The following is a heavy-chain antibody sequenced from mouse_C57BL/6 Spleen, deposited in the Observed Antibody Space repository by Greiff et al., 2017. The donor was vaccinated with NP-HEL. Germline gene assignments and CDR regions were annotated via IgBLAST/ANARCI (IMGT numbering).Heavy chain of an antibody. CDR3: ERYLYAMDY. CDR1: GFTFSDYG. J-gene: IGHJ4*01. Sequence: EVQVVESGGGLVKPGGSLKLSCAASGFTFSDYGMHWVRQAPEKGLEWVAYISSGSSSIYYADPVKGRFTISRDNAKNTLFLQMTSLRSEDTAMYYCERYLYAMDYWGQGTSVTVSS. CDR2: ISSGSSSI. D-gene: IGHD5-1*01. V-gene: IGHV5-17*01.